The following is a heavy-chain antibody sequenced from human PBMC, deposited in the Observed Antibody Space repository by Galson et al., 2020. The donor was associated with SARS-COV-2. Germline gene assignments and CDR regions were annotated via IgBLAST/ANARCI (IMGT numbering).Heavy chain of an antibody. D-gene: IGHD3-22*01. J-gene: IGHJ6*02. CDR2: ISYDGSNK. V-gene: IGHV3-30*04. CDR1: GFTFSSYA. CDR3: ARGPPTDPNNMIVVVSIGVSGGVDF. Sequence: GESLKISCAASGFTFSSYAMHWVRQAPGQGLEWVAVISYDGSNKYYADSVKGRFTISRDNSKNTLYLQMNSLRAEDTDVYYCARGPPTDPNNMIVVVSIGVSGGVDFWAQGTTVTFSS.